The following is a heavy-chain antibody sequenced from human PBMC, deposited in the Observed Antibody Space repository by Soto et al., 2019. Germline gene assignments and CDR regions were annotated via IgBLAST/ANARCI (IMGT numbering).Heavy chain of an antibody. J-gene: IGHJ4*02. Sequence: EVQLLESGGGLVQPGGSLRLSCAAPGFTFRNFFMSWVRQAPGKGLEWVSAIRATGGQTFYADSVKGRFTISRDNSKNMLYLQIDSLRDEDTALYFCAQDRGWGVVSPSHDSWGQGTLVTVSS. CDR2: IRATGGQT. CDR3: AQDRGWGVVSPSHDS. V-gene: IGHV3-23*01. CDR1: GFTFRNFF. D-gene: IGHD2-21*01.